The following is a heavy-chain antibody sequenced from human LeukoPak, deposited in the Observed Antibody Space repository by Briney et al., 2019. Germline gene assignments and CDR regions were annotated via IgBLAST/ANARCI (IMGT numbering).Heavy chain of an antibody. D-gene: IGHD3-10*01. CDR1: GFTFSSYA. CDR2: ISYDGSNK. J-gene: IGHJ6*02. Sequence: PGGSLRLSCAASGFTFSSYAMHWVRQAPGKGLEWVAVISYDGSNKYYADSVKGRFTISRDNSKNTLYLQMNSLRAEDTAVYYCARETYYYGSGETRYGMDVWGQGTTVTVSS. V-gene: IGHV3-30-3*01. CDR3: ARETYYYGSGETRYGMDV.